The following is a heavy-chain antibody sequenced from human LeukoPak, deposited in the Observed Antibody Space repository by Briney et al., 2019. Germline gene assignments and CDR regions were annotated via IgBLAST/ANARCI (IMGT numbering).Heavy chain of an antibody. CDR3: AKHQQIYGASLMNV. Sequence: QPGGSRRLSCAASGFTFSSYAMSWVRQAPGKGLEWVSTISGSGGRTYYTDSVKGRFTISRDYSKNTLLLQMNSLRVEDTAIYYCAKHQQIYGASLMNVWGQGTRVTVSS. D-gene: IGHD4-17*01. V-gene: IGHV3-23*01. CDR2: ISGSGGRT. J-gene: IGHJ6*02. CDR1: GFTFSSYA.